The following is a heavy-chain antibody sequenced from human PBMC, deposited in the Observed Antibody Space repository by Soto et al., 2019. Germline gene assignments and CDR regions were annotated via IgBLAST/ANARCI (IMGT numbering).Heavy chain of an antibody. Sequence: QVQLVQSGAEVRKPGSSVKVSCKASGGTLRRYVISWVRQAPGQGLEWLGGITPVLGTTNYVQNFQGRLTITADESATTVYMELGSLQSEATAVYYCAREVGTSGPYYYFDNWGQGTLVNVSS. J-gene: IGHJ4*02. CDR1: GGTLRRYV. CDR3: AREVGTSGPYYYFDN. D-gene: IGHD2-2*01. CDR2: ITPVLGTT. V-gene: IGHV1-69*01.